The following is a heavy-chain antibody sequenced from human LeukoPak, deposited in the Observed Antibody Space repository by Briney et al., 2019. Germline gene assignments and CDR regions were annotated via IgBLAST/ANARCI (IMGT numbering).Heavy chain of an antibody. J-gene: IGHJ5*02. V-gene: IGHV1-2*02. CDR3: ARPNGDFYNWFDT. Sequence: GASVKVSCKASVYTFTCYYIHWVRQAPGQGPEYMGWINPNSGDTNYAQKFQDRVTLTRDTSISTAYMELSNLRSDDTAMYYCARPNGDFYNWFDTWGQGTLVTVSS. D-gene: IGHD2-21*02. CDR1: VYTFTCYY. CDR2: INPNSGDT.